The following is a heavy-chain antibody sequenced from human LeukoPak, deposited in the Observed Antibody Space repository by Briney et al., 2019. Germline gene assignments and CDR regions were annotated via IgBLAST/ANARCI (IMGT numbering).Heavy chain of an antibody. V-gene: IGHV4-4*07. CDR2: IYTSGST. Sequence: SETLSLTCTVSGGSISSYYWSWIRQPAGKGLEWIGRIYTSGSTNYNPSLKSRVTMSVDTSKNQFSLKLSSVTAADTAVYYCARLAYSGSYSNFDYWGQGTLVTVSS. D-gene: IGHD1-26*01. J-gene: IGHJ4*02. CDR1: GGSISSYY. CDR3: ARLAYSGSYSNFDY.